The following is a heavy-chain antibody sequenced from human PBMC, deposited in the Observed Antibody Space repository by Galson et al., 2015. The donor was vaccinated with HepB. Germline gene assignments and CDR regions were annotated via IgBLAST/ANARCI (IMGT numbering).Heavy chain of an antibody. Sequence: SLRLSCAASGFTFSSYGMHWVRQAPGKGLEWVAVIWYDGSNKYYADSVKGRFTISRDNSKNTLYLQMNSLRAEDTAVYYCARGGAYQLQWIDYWGQGTLVTVSS. CDR3: ARGGAYQLQWIDY. CDR2: IWYDGSNK. J-gene: IGHJ4*02. V-gene: IGHV3-33*01. D-gene: IGHD2-2*01. CDR1: GFTFSSYG.